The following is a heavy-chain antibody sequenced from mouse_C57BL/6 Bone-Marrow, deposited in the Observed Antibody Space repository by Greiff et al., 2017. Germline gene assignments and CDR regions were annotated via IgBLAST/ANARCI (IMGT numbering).Heavy chain of an antibody. CDR3: ARWGTPDY. J-gene: IGHJ2*01. CDR1: GYTFTDYY. V-gene: IGHV1-76*01. Sequence: VHLVESGAELVRPGASVKLSCKASGYTFTDYYINWVKQRPGQGLEWIARIYPGSGNTYYNEKFKGKATLTAEKSSSTAYMQLSSLTSEDSAVYFCARWGTPDYWGQGTTRTVSS. CDR2: IYPGSGNT. D-gene: IGHD2-14*01.